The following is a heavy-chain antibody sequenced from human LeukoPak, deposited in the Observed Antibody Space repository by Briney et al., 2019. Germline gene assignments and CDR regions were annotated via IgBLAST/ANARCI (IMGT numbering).Heavy chain of an antibody. J-gene: IGHJ6*02. Sequence: PSETLSLTCTVSGGSISSYYWSWIRQPPGKGLEWIGYIYYSGSTNYNPSLKSQVAISVDTSKNQFSLKLSSVTAADTAVYYCARRVAGSLAYYYYYGMDVWGQGTTVTVSS. CDR3: ARRVAGSLAYYYYYGMDV. V-gene: IGHV4-59*01. CDR1: GGSISSYY. CDR2: IYYSGST. D-gene: IGHD6-19*01.